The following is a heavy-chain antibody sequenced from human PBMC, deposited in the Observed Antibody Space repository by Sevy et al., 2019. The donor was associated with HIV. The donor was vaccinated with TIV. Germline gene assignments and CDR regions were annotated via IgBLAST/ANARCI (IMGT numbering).Heavy chain of an antibody. CDR2: ISGSGGST. Sequence: GGSLRLSCAASGFIFSDYYMSWIRQAPGKGLEWVSAISGSGGSTYYADSVKGRFTISRDNSKNTLYLQMNSLRAEDTAVYYCAKDYCSSTSCYFGSFDAFDIWGQGTMVTVSS. CDR1: GFIFSDYY. V-gene: IGHV3-23*01. CDR3: AKDYCSSTSCYFGSFDAFDI. J-gene: IGHJ3*02. D-gene: IGHD2-2*01.